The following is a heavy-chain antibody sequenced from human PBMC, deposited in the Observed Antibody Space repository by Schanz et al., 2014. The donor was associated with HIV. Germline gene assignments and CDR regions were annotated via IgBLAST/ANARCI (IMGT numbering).Heavy chain of an antibody. V-gene: IGHV1-69*01. Sequence: QVLLVQSGAEVKKPGSSVKVSCKASGGTFNSYAISWVRQAPGQGLEWMGGITPIFDTANYAQKFQGRVTITADESTSTAYMELSSLRSEDTAVYYCARYLGGDDGDFYFDYWGQGTLVTVSS. J-gene: IGHJ4*02. D-gene: IGHD4-17*01. CDR2: ITPIFDTA. CDR1: GGTFNSYA. CDR3: ARYLGGDDGDFYFDY.